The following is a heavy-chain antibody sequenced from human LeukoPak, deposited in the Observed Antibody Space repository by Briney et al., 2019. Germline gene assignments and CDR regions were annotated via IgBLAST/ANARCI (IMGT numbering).Heavy chain of an antibody. D-gene: IGHD2-2*01. J-gene: IGHJ6*02. Sequence: SVKVSCKASGGTFSSYAISWVRQAPGQGLEWMGGIIPIFGTANYAQKFQGRVTITADESTSTAYMELISLRSEDTAVYYCARAIEYCSSTSCYLEGYYYYGMDVWGQGTTVTVSS. CDR1: GGTFSSYA. CDR2: IIPIFGTA. CDR3: ARAIEYCSSTSCYLEGYYYYGMDV. V-gene: IGHV1-69*01.